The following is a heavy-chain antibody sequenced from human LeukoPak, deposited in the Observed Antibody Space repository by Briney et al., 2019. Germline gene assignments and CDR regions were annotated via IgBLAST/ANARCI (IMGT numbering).Heavy chain of an antibody. CDR1: GGSISSDF. D-gene: IGHD6-13*01. J-gene: IGHJ5*02. CDR3: AGDVAAVNIPGSRLDP. V-gene: IGHV4-59*08. Sequence: SETLSLTCTVSGGSISSDFWSWIRQPPGKGLEWIGYISYSGITNYNPSLKSRATISVDTSKNQISLRLRSVTAADTAVYFCAGDVAAVNIPGSRLDPWGQGTLVTVSS. CDR2: ISYSGIT.